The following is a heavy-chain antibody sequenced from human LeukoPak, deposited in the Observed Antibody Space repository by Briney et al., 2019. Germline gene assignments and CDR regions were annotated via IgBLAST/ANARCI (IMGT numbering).Heavy chain of an antibody. Sequence: ASVKVSCKASGGTFSSYAISWVRQAPGQGLEWMGWISAYNGNTNYAQKFQGRVTMTRNTSISTAYMELSSLRSEDTAVYYCARVNIVVPAASYGMDVWGQGTTVTVSS. CDR1: GGTFSSYA. CDR3: ARVNIVVPAASYGMDV. D-gene: IGHD2-2*01. CDR2: ISAYNGNT. J-gene: IGHJ6*02. V-gene: IGHV1-8*02.